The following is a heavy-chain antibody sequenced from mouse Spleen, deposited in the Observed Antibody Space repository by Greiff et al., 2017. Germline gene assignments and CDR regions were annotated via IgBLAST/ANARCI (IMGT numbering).Heavy chain of an antibody. CDR2: IYPGSGST. J-gene: IGHJ1*01. CDR3: ARGGYYYGSSYGWYFDV. CDR1: GYTFTSYW. Sequence: QVQLKQPGAELVKPGASVKMSCKASGYTFTSYWITWVKQRPGQGLEWIGDIYPGSGSTNYNEKFKSKATLTVDTSSSTAYMQLSSLTSEDSAVYFCARGGYYYGSSYGWYFDVWGAGTTVTVSS. V-gene: IGHV1-55*01. D-gene: IGHD1-1*01.